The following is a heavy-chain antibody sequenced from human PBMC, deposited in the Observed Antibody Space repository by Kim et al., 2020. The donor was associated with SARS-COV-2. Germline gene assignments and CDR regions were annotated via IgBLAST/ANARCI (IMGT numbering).Heavy chain of an antibody. CDR2: ISYDGSNK. CDR3: ARDHPYGSGSYYYYYGMDV. V-gene: IGHV3-30-3*01. Sequence: GGSLRLSCAASGFTFSSYAMHWVRQAPGKGLEWVAVISYDGSNKYYADSVKGRFTISRDNSKNTLYLQMNSLRAEDTAVYYCARDHPYGSGSYYYYYGMDVWGQGTTVTVSS. CDR1: GFTFSSYA. D-gene: IGHD3-10*01. J-gene: IGHJ6*02.